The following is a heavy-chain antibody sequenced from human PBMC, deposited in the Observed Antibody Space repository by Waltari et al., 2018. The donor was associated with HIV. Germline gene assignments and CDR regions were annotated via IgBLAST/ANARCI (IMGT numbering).Heavy chain of an antibody. J-gene: IGHJ5*02. CDR2: ISAYNGNT. CDR3: ARILDYYGSGSVGWFDP. Sequence: QVQLVQSGAEVKKPGASVKVSCKASGYTFTSYGISWVRQAPGQGLEWMGWISAYNGNTNYAQKLQGRVTMTTDTSTSTAYMELRSLRSDDTAVYYCARILDYYGSGSVGWFDPWGQGTLVTVSS. CDR1: GYTFTSYG. V-gene: IGHV1-18*01. D-gene: IGHD3-10*01.